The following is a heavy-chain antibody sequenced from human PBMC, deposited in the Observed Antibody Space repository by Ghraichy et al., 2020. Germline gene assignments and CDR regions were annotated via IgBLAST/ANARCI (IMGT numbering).Heavy chain of an antibody. CDR3: ARDRSPLGEGGSSTSCYTGYSYYDMDV. CDR2: ISSSSSTI. CDR1: GFTFSSYS. V-gene: IGHV3-48*02. J-gene: IGHJ6*02. D-gene: IGHD2-2*02. Sequence: YAASGFTFSSYSMNWVRQAPGKGLEWVSYISSSSSTIYYADSVKGRFTISRDNAKNSLYLQMNSLRDEDTAVYYCARDRSPLGEGGSSTSCYTGYSYYDMDVWGQGTTVTVSS.